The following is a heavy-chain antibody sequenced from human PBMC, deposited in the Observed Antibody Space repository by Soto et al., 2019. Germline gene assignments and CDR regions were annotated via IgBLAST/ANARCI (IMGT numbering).Heavy chain of an antibody. Sequence: GGSLRLSCAASGFTFSSYAMSWVRQAPGKGLEWVSAISGSGGSTYYADSVKGRFTISRDNSKNTLYLQMNRLRAEDTVLYYGGKEWSWTAGSNDYWGQGTLVTVSS. CDR1: GFTFSSYA. V-gene: IGHV3-23*01. J-gene: IGHJ4*02. CDR2: ISGSGGST. CDR3: GKEWSWTAGSNDY. D-gene: IGHD2-21*02.